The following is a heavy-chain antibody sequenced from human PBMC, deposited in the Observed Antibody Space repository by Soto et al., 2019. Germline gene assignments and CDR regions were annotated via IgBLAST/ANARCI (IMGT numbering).Heavy chain of an antibody. J-gene: IGHJ6*01. Sequence: SETLSLTCSVSGGPISGGDYHWSWIRQAPGKGLEWIGSINYSGAASYNPSLETRVTTSIDASKNQFSLKVRSVSAADTAVYYCARAEQSMFLLFGYVSRRDYYDRIDVRGQGTNVTVSP. CDR2: INYSGAA. CDR3: ARAEQSMFLLFGYVSRRDYYDRIDV. CDR1: GGPISGGDYH. V-gene: IGHV4-30-4*01. D-gene: IGHD3-3*01.